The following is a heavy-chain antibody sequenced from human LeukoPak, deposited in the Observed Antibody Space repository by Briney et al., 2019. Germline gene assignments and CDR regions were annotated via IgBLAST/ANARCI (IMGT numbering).Heavy chain of an antibody. CDR1: GFTFSSYW. J-gene: IGHJ4*02. CDR2: IKQDGSER. D-gene: IGHD3-22*01. Sequence: PGGSLRLSCAASGFTFSSYWMSWVRQAPGKGREWVANIKQDGSERYYVDSVKGRFTISRDNAKNSLYLQMNSLRAEDTAVYYCARDWDDSSGFPFDYWGQGALVTVSS. CDR3: ARDWDDSSGFPFDY. V-gene: IGHV3-7*01.